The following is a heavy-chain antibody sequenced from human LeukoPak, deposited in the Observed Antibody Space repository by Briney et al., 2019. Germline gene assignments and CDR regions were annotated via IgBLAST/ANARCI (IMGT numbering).Heavy chain of an antibody. CDR2: IKQDGSEK. V-gene: IGHV3-7*01. CDR3: ARDVATDAFDI. D-gene: IGHD5-12*01. Sequence: PGGSLRLSCAASGFTFSSYWMSWVRQAPGKGLECVANIKQDGSEKYYVDSVKGRFTISRDNAKNSLYLQMNSLRAEDTAVYYCARDVATDAFDIWGQGTMVTVSS. J-gene: IGHJ3*02. CDR1: GFTFSSYW.